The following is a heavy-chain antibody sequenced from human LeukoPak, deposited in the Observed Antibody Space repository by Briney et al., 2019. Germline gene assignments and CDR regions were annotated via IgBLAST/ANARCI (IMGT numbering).Heavy chain of an antibody. J-gene: IGHJ4*02. CDR3: ASLHSNYYDSSGQFDY. CDR1: GFTFSSYA. V-gene: IGHV3-30-3*01. Sequence: GGSLTLSCAASGFTFSSYAMHWVRQAPGKGLERVAVISYDGSSKYYADSVKGRFTISRDNSKNTLYLQMNSLRAEDTAVYYCASLHSNYYDSSGQFDYWGQGTLVTVST. CDR2: ISYDGSSK. D-gene: IGHD3-22*01.